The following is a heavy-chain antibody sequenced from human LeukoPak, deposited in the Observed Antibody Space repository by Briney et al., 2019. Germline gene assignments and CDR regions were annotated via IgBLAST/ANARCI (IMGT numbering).Heavy chain of an antibody. D-gene: IGHD3-10*01. CDR1: GYTFTSYD. CDR2: MNPNSGNT. V-gene: IGHV1-8*03. CDR3: ARGGRPTMVRGVISGYYYYMDV. Sequence: ASVKVSCKASGYTFTSYDINWVRQATGQGLEWMGWMNPNSGNTGYAQKFQGRVTITRNTSISTAYMELSSLRSEDTAVYYCARGGRPTMVRGVISGYYYYMDVWGKGTTVTVSS. J-gene: IGHJ6*03.